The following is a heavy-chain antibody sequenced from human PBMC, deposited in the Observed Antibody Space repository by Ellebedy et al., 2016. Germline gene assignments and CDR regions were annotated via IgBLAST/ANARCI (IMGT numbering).Heavy chain of an antibody. Sequence: SVKVSCXASGGTFSSYAISWVRQAPGQGLEWMGRIIPILGIANYAQKFQGRVTITADKSTSTAYMELSSLRSEDTAVYYCARGPDTAMVTPHFDYWGQGTLVTVSS. V-gene: IGHV1-69*04. D-gene: IGHD5-18*01. CDR3: ARGPDTAMVTPHFDY. CDR1: GGTFSSYA. CDR2: IIPILGIA. J-gene: IGHJ4*02.